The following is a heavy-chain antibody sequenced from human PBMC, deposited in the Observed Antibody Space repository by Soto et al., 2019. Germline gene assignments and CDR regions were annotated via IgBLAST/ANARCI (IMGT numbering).Heavy chain of an antibody. CDR2: ISYDGSNK. D-gene: IGHD1-26*01. Sequence: ESGGGVVQPGRSLRLSCAASGFTFSSYGMHWVRHAPGKGLEWVAVISYDGSNKYYADSVKGRFTISRDNSKNTLYLQMNSLRAEDTAVYYCAKDSGSTLDYWGQGTLVTVSS. V-gene: IGHV3-30*18. CDR3: AKDSGSTLDY. CDR1: GFTFSSYG. J-gene: IGHJ4*02.